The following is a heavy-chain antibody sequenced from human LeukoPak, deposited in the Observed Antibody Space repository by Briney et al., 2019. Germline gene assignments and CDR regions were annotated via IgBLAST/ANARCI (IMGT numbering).Heavy chain of an antibody. D-gene: IGHD6-19*01. CDR2: IKSKTDGGTT. V-gene: IGHV3-15*01. CDR1: GFTFSNAW. J-gene: IGHJ4*02. Sequence: GGSLRLSCAASGFTFSNAWMSWVRQAPGKGLEWVGRIKSKTDGGTTDYSAPVKGRFTISRDDSKNTLYLQMNSLKTEDTAVYYCTTPVGSGWDFDYWGQGTLVTVSS. CDR3: TTPVGSGWDFDY.